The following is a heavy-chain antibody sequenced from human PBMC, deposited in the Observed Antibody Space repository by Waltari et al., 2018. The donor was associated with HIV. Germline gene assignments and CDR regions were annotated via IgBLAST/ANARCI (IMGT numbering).Heavy chain of an antibody. Sequence: QVQLQESGPGLVKPSQTLSLTCTVSSGSITSGNYYGSWFRQPAGKGLGGIGRVYTSGRTNNNPSLKNRVTISIDTSRNQFSLRLSSVAAADTAVYYCARALDYYESGSFPLWFFDVWGRGTLVTVSS. V-gene: IGHV4-61*02. CDR2: VYTSGRT. CDR1: SGSITSGNYY. D-gene: IGHD3-10*01. J-gene: IGHJ2*01. CDR3: ARALDYYESGSFPLWFFDV.